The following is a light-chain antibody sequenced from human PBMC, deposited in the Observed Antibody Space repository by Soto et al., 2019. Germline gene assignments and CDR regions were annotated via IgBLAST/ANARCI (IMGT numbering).Light chain of an antibody. CDR1: QSISTY. J-gene: IGKJ5*01. CDR2: KTS. CDR3: QQSYSTLPIT. V-gene: IGKV1-39*01. Sequence: DIQITQSPSSLSASGGERFTITCRASQSISTYLNWYQQKPGKAPNLVIYKTSNLESGVASRFSGSGSGTDFTLPISTLHPEDLATYYCQQSYSTLPITFGQGTRLEIK.